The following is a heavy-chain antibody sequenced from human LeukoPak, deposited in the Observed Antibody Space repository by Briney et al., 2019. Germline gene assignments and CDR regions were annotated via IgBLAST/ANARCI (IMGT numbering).Heavy chain of an antibody. D-gene: IGHD5-12*01. CDR2: INPNSGGT. CDR1: GYTFTGYY. V-gene: IGHV1-2*02. J-gene: IGHJ6*03. Sequence: ASVKVSCKASGYTFTGYYMHWVRQAPGQGLEWMGWINPNSGGTNYAQKFRGRVTMTRDTSISTAYMELSRLRSDDTAVYYCARERVATIPYYYYYMDVWGKGTTVTISS. CDR3: ARERVATIPYYYYYMDV.